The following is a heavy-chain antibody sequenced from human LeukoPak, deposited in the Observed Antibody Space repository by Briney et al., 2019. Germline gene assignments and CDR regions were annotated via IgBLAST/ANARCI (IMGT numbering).Heavy chain of an antibody. CDR3: ARLLGYCSGGSCYSYFDY. CDR2: IDWDDGK. Sequence: SGPALVKPTQTLTLTCTFSGFSLSTSGMCVSWIRQPPGKALEWLALIDWDDGKYYSTSLKTRLTISKDTSKNQVVLTMTNMDPVDTATYYCARLLGYCSGGSCYSYFDYWGQGTLVTVSS. V-gene: IGHV2-70*01. CDR1: GFSLSTSGMC. J-gene: IGHJ4*02. D-gene: IGHD2-15*01.